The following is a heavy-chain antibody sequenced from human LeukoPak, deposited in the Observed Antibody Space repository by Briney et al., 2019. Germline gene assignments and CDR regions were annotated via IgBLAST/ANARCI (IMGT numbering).Heavy chain of an antibody. CDR2: ISSSGSTI. CDR1: GFTFSDYY. V-gene: IGHV3-11*04. CDR3: ARVYMAVAGGRNYYYYYYMDV. Sequence: GGSLRLSCAASGFTFSDYYMSWIRQAPGKGLEWVSYISSSGSTIYYADSVEGRFTISRDNAKNSLYLQMNSLRAEDTAVYYCARVYMAVAGGRNYYYYYYMDVWGKGTTVTVSS. J-gene: IGHJ6*03. D-gene: IGHD6-19*01.